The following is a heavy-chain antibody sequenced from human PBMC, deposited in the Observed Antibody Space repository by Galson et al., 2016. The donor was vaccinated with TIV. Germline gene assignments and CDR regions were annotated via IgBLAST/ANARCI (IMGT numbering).Heavy chain of an antibody. CDR1: GYTFTGYY. CDR3: ARSGDYGDY. V-gene: IGHV1-8*02. Sequence: SVKVSCKASGYTFTGYYIHWVRQAPGQGLEWMGWMNPNSGNTGYAQKFRGRVTMTRNTSVRTAHMELSSLRSEDTAVYYCARSGDYGDYWGQGTLVTVSS. CDR2: MNPNSGNT. J-gene: IGHJ4*02. D-gene: IGHD4-17*01.